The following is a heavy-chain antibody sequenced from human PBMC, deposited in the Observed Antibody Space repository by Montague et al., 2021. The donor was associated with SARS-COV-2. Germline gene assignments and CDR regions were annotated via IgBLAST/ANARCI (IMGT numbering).Heavy chain of an antibody. Sequence: TLSLTCTVSGDSIRNSDYSWGWVRQPPGKGPEWIGNIYNGGTTSYNPSLKSRVTIFVDTSKNQFSLKLSSVTAADTAVYYCATRTRYPQNDFGFWGQGTLVTVSS. CDR1: GDSIRNSDYS. CDR2: IYNGGTT. D-gene: IGHD2-15*01. V-gene: IGHV4-39*01. CDR3: ATRTRYPQNDFGF. J-gene: IGHJ4*02.